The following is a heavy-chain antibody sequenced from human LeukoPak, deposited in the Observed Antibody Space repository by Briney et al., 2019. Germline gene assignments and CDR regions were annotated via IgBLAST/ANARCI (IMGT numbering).Heavy chain of an antibody. CDR1: GLTVSSNY. CDR3: ARGLPYGGDLFDY. CDR2: IYSGGSA. Sequence: GGSLRLSCAASGLTVSSNYMSWVRQAPGKGLEWVSVIYSGGSAYYADSVKGRFTISRDNSKNTLYLQTNRLRVEDTAVYYCARGLPYGGDLFDYWGQGTLVTVSS. J-gene: IGHJ4*02. V-gene: IGHV3-53*01. D-gene: IGHD2-21*02.